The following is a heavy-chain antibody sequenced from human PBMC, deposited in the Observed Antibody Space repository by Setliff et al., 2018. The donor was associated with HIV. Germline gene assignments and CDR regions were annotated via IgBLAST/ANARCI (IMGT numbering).Heavy chain of an antibody. CDR2: IFHSGDT. CDR3: ARHPSYSSDHPPLYFDY. D-gene: IGHD6-19*01. CDR1: GGSFSGYY. V-gene: IGHV4-34*12. Sequence: SETLSLTCAVYGGSFSGYYWNWIRQSPGKGLEWIGYIFHSGDTYYNPSLKSRISMSVDTSKNQFSLELTSLTAADTAVYYCARHPSYSSDHPPLYFDYWGQGTLVTVSS. J-gene: IGHJ4*02.